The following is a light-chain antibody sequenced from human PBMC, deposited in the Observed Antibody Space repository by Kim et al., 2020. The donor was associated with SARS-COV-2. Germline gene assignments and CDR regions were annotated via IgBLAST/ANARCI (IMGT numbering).Light chain of an antibody. V-gene: IGLV1-51*01. CDR1: NSNIGAGS. J-gene: IGLJ3*02. CDR3: GTWDHNLNGWV. Sequence: QSVLTQPPSVSAAPGQRVTISCSGSNSNIGAGSVSWYQQFPGTAPKFLASDDGKRPSGTPDRFSVSKSGTSAALAITGLQTGDEADYYCGTWDHNLNGWVFGGGTQLTVL. CDR2: DDG.